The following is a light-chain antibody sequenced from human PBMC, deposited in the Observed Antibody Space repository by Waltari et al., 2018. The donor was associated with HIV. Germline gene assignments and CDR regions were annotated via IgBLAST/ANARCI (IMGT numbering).Light chain of an antibody. CDR3: QQYALSPFT. Sequence: EIVLTQSPGPQSFSPGSSASLSCWASQTVTSNSIAWYQVRPGQAPRVVIYDASYRAADSPDRFTGSGSGTNFTLTITRLEPEDFALYFCQQYALSPFTFGQGTSLEV. CDR1: QTVTSNS. CDR2: DAS. J-gene: IGKJ2*01. V-gene: IGKV3-20*01.